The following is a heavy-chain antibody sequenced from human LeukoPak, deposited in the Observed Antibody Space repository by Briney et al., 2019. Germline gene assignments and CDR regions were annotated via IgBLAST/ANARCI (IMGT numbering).Heavy chain of an antibody. CDR3: AKTGYSYGPAFDY. CDR1: GYTFTGYY. D-gene: IGHD5-18*01. CDR2: INPNSGGT. Sequence: ASVKVSCKASGYTFTGYYMHWVRQAPGQGLEWMGWINPNSGGTNYAQKFQGRATMTRDTSISTAYMELSRLRSDDTAVYYCAKTGYSYGPAFDYWGQGTLVTVSS. J-gene: IGHJ4*02. V-gene: IGHV1-2*02.